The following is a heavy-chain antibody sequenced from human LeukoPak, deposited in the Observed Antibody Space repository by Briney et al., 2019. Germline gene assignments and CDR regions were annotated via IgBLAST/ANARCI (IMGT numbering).Heavy chain of an antibody. Sequence: ASVKVSCKASGYTFTSYGISWVRQAPGQGLEWMGWISAYNGNTNYAQKLQGRVTMTTDTSTSTAYMELRSLRSDDTAVYYCARCDFWSGYYARYCFDPWGQGTLVTVSS. CDR1: GYTFTSYG. D-gene: IGHD3-3*01. CDR2: ISAYNGNT. V-gene: IGHV1-18*01. CDR3: ARCDFWSGYYARYCFDP. J-gene: IGHJ5*02.